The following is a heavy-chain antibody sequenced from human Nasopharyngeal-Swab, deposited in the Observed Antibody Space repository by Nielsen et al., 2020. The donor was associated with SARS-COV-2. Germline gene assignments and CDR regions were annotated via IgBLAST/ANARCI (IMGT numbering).Heavy chain of an antibody. J-gene: IGHJ6*02. CDR1: GFTVSSNY. Sequence: GESLKISCVASGFTVSSNYMSWVRQAPGKGLEWVSVIYSGGSTYYADSVKGRFTISRDNSKNTLYLQMNSLRAEDTAVYYCAREMGIAAPWGDYYGMDVWGQGTTVTVSS. V-gene: IGHV3-66*01. D-gene: IGHD6-13*01. CDR2: IYSGGST. CDR3: AREMGIAAPWGDYYGMDV.